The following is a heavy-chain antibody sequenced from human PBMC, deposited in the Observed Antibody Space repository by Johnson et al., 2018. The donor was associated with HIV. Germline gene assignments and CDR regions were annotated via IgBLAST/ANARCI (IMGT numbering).Heavy chain of an antibody. V-gene: IGHV3-66*01. CDR1: GFTVSSNY. CDR2: IYSGGST. Sequence: MQLVESGGGVVQPGGSLRLSCPASGFTVSSNYMSWVRQAPGQGLEWVSVIYSGGSTYYADSVKGRFTISRDNSKNTLYLQMNSLRAEDTAVYYCAREKTTPDAFDIWGQGTMVTVSS. D-gene: IGHD4-11*01. CDR3: AREKTTPDAFDI. J-gene: IGHJ3*02.